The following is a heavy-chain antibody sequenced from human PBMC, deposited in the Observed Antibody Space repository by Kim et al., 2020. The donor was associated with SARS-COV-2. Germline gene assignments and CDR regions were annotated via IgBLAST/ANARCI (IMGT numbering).Heavy chain of an antibody. CDR3: ARDGLYSYGRGKGGYYYYYGMDV. CDR1: GGSFSGYY. Sequence: SETLSLTCAVYGGSFSGYYWSWIRQPPGKGLEWIGEINHSGSTNYNPSLKSRVTISVDTSKNQFSLKLSSVTAADTAVYYCARDGLYSYGRGKGGYYYYYGMDVWGQGTTVTVSS. CDR2: INHSGST. V-gene: IGHV4-34*01. J-gene: IGHJ6*02. D-gene: IGHD5-18*01.